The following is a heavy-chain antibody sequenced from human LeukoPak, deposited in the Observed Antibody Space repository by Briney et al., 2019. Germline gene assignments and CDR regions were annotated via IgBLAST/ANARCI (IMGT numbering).Heavy chain of an antibody. CDR1: GFTFSTFA. J-gene: IGHJ6*03. Sequence: GGSLRLSCAASGFTFSTFAMIWVRQPPGKGLEWLSYITSSDSTTHYADSVKGRFTISRDDAQNSLYLQMNSLRVEDTAVYYCARDGTPNYRSGWVYMDVWGKGTTVTISS. CDR2: ITSSDSTT. CDR3: ARDGTPNYRSGWVYMDV. V-gene: IGHV3-48*03. D-gene: IGHD6-25*01.